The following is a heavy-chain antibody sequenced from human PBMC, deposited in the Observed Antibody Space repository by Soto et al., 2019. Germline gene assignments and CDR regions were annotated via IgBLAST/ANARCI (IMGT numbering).Heavy chain of an antibody. D-gene: IGHD3-3*01. V-gene: IGHV3-21*01. CDR1: GFTFSSYS. J-gene: IGHJ6*02. CDR3: ARDPPPRYDFWSGPPRMDV. CDR2: ISSSSSYI. Sequence: GGSLRLSCAASGFTFSSYSMNWVRQAPGKGLEWVSSISSSSSYIYYADSVKGRFTTSRDNAKNSLYLQMNSLRAEDTAVYYCARDPPPRYDFWSGPPRMDVWGQGTTVTVSS.